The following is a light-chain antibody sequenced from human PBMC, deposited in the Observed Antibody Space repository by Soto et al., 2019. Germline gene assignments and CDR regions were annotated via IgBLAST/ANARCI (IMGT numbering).Light chain of an antibody. Sequence: IVLTQSPGTLSLSPGESASLSCRASQSVTNYLAWYQQKPCQAPRLLIYDTFTRAAGIPDRFSVSGSGTDFTLIISRLEPEDFALYYCQQYAGSPYTFGQGTKLEI. J-gene: IGKJ2*01. V-gene: IGKV3-20*01. CDR2: DTF. CDR3: QQYAGSPYT. CDR1: QSVTNY.